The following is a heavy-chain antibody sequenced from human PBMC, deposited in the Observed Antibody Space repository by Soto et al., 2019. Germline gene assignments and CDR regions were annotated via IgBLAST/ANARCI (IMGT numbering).Heavy chain of an antibody. CDR2: FYYSGNT. V-gene: IGHV4-39*02. Sequence: QLQLQESGPGLVKPSETLSLTCTVSGGSVTSSPTYWGWIRQPPGQGLEWIGNFYYSGNTYYNPSLKSRVTISVDTSKNHFSLKLNSVTAADTAVYYCARYYDSRGSYPGALDIWGQGTMVTVSS. CDR1: GGSVTSSPTY. J-gene: IGHJ3*02. CDR3: ARYYDSRGSYPGALDI. D-gene: IGHD3-22*01.